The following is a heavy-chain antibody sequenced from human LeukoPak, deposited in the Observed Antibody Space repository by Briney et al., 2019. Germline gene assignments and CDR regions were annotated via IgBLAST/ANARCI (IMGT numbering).Heavy chain of an antibody. CDR3: VVVTAISLPNFDY. J-gene: IGHJ4*02. V-gene: IGHV3-23*01. Sequence: GGSLRLSCAASGFTFSSYAMSWVRQAPGKGMAWVSAISGSGGSTYYADSVKGRFTISRDNSKNTLYLQMNSLRAEDTAVYYCVVVTAISLPNFDYWGQGTLVTVSS. CDR1: GFTFSSYA. D-gene: IGHD2-21*02. CDR2: ISGSGGST.